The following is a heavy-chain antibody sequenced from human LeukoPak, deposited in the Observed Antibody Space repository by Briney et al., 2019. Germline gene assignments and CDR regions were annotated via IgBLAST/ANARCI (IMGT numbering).Heavy chain of an antibody. CDR2: INAGNGNT. CDR1: GYTFTSYA. CDR3: AVKTLVGAINGYYYYYMDV. V-gene: IGHV1-3*01. J-gene: IGHJ6*03. D-gene: IGHD1-26*01. Sequence: ASVKVSCKASGYTFTSYAMHWVRQAPGQRLEWMGWINAGNGNTKYSQKFQGRVTITRDTSTSTAYMELSSLRSEDTAVYYCAVKTLVGAINGYYYYYMDVWGKGTTVTVSS.